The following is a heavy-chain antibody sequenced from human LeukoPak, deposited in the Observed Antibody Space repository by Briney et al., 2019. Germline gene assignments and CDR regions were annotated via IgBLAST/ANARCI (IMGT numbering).Heavy chain of an antibody. CDR2: IYHSGST. CDR1: GYSISSGYY. V-gene: IGHV4-38-2*02. D-gene: IGHD1-14*01. Sequence: PSETLSLTCTVSGYSISSGYYWGWIRQPPGKGLEWIGSIYHSGSTYYNPSLKSRVTISVDTSKNQFSLKLSSVTAADTAVYYCVCGGSRHLYYYYYYMDVWGKGTTVTVSS. J-gene: IGHJ6*03. CDR3: VCGGSRHLYYYYYYMDV.